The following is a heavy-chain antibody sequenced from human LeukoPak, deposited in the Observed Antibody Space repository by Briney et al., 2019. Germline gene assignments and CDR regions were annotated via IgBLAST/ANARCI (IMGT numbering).Heavy chain of an antibody. J-gene: IGHJ1*01. CDR1: GFTFSSYS. D-gene: IGHD6-13*01. Sequence: GGSLRLSCAASGFTFSSYSMNWVRQAPGKGLEWVSSISSSSSYVYYADSVKGRFTISRDNAKNSLYLQMNSLRAEDTAVYYCARDWPTIAAAGTIPEYFQHWGQGTLVTVSS. V-gene: IGHV3-21*01. CDR2: ISSSSSYV. CDR3: ARDWPTIAAAGTIPEYFQH.